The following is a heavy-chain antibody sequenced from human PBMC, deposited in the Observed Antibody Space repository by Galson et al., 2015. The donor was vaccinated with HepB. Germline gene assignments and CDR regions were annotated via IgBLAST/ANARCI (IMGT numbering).Heavy chain of an antibody. V-gene: IGHV2-70*11. D-gene: IGHD4-17*01. Sequence: PALVKPTQTLTLTCTFSGFSLSTSGMCVSWIRQPPGKALEWLARIDWDDDKYYSTSLKTRLTISKDTSKNQVVLTMTNMDPVDTATYYCARVPINYGDYNFYYYYGMDVWGQGTTVTVSS. J-gene: IGHJ6*02. CDR3: ARVPINYGDYNFYYYYGMDV. CDR2: IDWDDDK. CDR1: GFSLSTSGMC.